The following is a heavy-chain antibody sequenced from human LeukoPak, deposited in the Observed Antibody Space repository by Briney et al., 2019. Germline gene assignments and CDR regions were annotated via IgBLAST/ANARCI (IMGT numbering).Heavy chain of an antibody. CDR2: MNPNSGNT. CDR1: GYTFTSYD. Sequence: GASVKVSCKASGYTFTSYDINWVRQATGQGLEWMGWMNPNSGNTGYAQKFQGRVTMTRNTSISTAYMELSSLRSEDTAVYYCARGAVYAVGYCSGGSCYSAASLAFDIWGQGTMVTVSS. CDR3: ARGAVYAVGYCSGGSCYSAASLAFDI. V-gene: IGHV1-8*01. J-gene: IGHJ3*02. D-gene: IGHD2-15*01.